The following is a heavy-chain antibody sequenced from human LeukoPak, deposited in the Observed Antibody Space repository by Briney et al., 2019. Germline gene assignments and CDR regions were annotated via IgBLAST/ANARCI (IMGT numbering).Heavy chain of an antibody. CDR3: AKVSARSWDIVVVPAAISAFDI. V-gene: IGHV3-7*01. CDR1: RFTFSSYW. Sequence: TGGSLRLSCAASRFTFSSYWMSWVRQAPGKGLEWVANIKEDASEKFYVDSVEGRFTISRDNAKNSLYLQMNSLRAEDTAVYYCAKVSARSWDIVVVPAAISAFDIWGQGTMVTVSS. J-gene: IGHJ3*02. CDR2: IKEDASEK. D-gene: IGHD2-2*02.